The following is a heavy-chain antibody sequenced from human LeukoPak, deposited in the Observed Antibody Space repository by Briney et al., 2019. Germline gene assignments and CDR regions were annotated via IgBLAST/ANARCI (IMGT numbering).Heavy chain of an antibody. CDR3: AGRTGRSGWSKYFQY. J-gene: IGHJ1*01. Sequence: SETLSLTCTVPGASFSSSNYYWGWVRQPPGKGLEWIGSIFYDGGTYHNPSLKSRVTISVDTSKNQFSLKMSSVTAADTAVYYCAGRTGRSGWSKYFQYWGQGTLVTVSS. V-gene: IGHV4-39*01. D-gene: IGHD3-3*01. CDR1: GASFSSSNYY. CDR2: IFYDGGT.